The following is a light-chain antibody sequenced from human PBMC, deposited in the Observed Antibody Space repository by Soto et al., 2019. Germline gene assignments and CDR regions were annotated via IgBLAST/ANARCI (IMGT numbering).Light chain of an antibody. V-gene: IGKV1-27*01. Sequence: DIEMTQSPSSLSASLGDTVTITCRASQGIGNFLAWYQQKPGQVPKLLIYWASTRESGVPDRFSGSGSGTDFSLTISSLQPEDVAVYYCQQYYSSPFTFGPGTKVDIK. CDR2: WAS. CDR3: QQYYSSPFT. CDR1: QGIGNF. J-gene: IGKJ3*01.